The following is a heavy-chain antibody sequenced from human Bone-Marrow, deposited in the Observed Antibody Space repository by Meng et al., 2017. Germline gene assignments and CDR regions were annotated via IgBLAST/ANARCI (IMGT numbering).Heavy chain of an antibody. CDR3: AIGDGYNYKDY. CDR2: IIPIFGTA. V-gene: IGHV1-69*06. CDR1: GGTFSSDS. D-gene: IGHD5-24*01. Sequence: QGLLVPFWDGVKKPGSSGKVPSMASGGTFSSDSISWVRPAPGQGLEWMGGIIPIFGTANYAQKFQGRVTITADKSTSTAYMELSSLRSEDTAVYYCAIGDGYNYKDYWGQGTLVTVSS. J-gene: IGHJ4*02.